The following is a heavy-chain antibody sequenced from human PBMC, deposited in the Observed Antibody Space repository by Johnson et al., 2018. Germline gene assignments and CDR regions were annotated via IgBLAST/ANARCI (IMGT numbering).Heavy chain of an antibody. CDR3: ARGSGAFDI. D-gene: IGHD3-10*01. CDR1: GGSFSGYY. Sequence: QVQLQQWGAGLLKPSETLSLTCAVYGGSFSGYYWSWIRQPPGKGLEWIGEINHSGSTNYNPSLKSRVTISIDTSKNQFSLKLSSVAAADTAVYYWARGSGAFDIWGQWTMVTVSS. J-gene: IGHJ3*02. CDR2: INHSGST. V-gene: IGHV4-34*01.